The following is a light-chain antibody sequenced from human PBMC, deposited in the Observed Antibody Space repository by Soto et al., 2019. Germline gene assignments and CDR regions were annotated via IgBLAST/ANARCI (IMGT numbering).Light chain of an antibody. J-gene: IGKJ1*01. CDR1: QSVSSY. V-gene: IGKV3-11*01. CDR3: QQRSNWPPWT. Sequence: EIVLTQSPATLSLSPGERATLSCRSSQSVSSYLAWYQQKPGQAPRLLIYDASNRATGSPARFSGSVSGADFTLPIRSLEPEDFAVYYCQQRSNWPPWTFGQGTKVEIK. CDR2: DAS.